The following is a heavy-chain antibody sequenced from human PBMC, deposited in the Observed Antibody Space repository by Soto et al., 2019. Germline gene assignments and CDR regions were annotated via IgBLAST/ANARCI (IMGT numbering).Heavy chain of an antibody. Sequence: PSDSLSITCAVSGGSISIYYWSWIRQPPGKGLEWIGYIYYSGSTNYNPSLKSRVTISVDTSKNQFSLKLSSVTAADTAVYYCARGERLAAAVYTWFDPWGQGTLVTVSS. CDR1: GGSISIYY. CDR3: ARGERLAAAVYTWFDP. V-gene: IGHV4-59*07. J-gene: IGHJ5*02. D-gene: IGHD6-13*01. CDR2: IYYSGST.